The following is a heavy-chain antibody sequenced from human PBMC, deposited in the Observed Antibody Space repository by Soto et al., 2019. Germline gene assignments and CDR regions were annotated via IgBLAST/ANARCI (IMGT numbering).Heavy chain of an antibody. Sequence: QVQLVESGGGVVQPGRSLRLSCAVSGFTVSTYGMHWVRQAPGKGLEWVAVISRDGGTKYYADSVKGRFTISRDNSRNTLFLEMNSVRGDGMAVYYCTGGVASGYWGQGTLVTVSS. V-gene: IGHV3-30*03. D-gene: IGHD2-8*02. CDR2: ISRDGGTK. CDR1: GFTVSTYG. J-gene: IGHJ4*02. CDR3: TGGVASGY.